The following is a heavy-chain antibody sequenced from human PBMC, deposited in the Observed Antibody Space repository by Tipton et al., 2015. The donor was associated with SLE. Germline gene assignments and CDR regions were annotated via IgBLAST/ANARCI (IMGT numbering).Heavy chain of an antibody. D-gene: IGHD3-3*01. CDR2: IYYSGST. Sequence: TLSLTCTVSGGSISSGGYYWSWIRQHPGKGLEWIGYIYYSGSTYYNPSLKSRVTISVDTSKNQFSLKLSSVTAADTAVYYCARSAYYDFWSGYSPWGQGTLVPVSS. CDR1: GGSISSGGYY. CDR3: ARSAYYDFWSGYSP. V-gene: IGHV4-31*03. J-gene: IGHJ5*02.